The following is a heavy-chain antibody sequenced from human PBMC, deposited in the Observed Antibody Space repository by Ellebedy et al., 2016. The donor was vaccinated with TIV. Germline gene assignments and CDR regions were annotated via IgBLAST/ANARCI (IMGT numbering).Heavy chain of an antibody. CDR1: GYTFKSHG. CDR2: ISPYTGDT. CDR3: TRDMVQGMVARYLWFDY. J-gene: IGHJ4*02. V-gene: IGHV1-18*01. Sequence: ASVKVSCKASGYTFKSHGISWVRQVPGQRPEWMGWISPYTGDTDYARAFQGRVTMTTDTSTSTAYMELMNLRNDDTAVYYCTRDMVQGMVARYLWFDYWGQGTLVTVSS. D-gene: IGHD5-12*01.